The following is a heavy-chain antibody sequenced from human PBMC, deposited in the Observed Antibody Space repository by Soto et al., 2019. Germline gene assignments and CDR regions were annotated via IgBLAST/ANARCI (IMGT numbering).Heavy chain of an antibody. CDR3: ARDNGVDTAISENPGNYYGMDV. V-gene: IGHV1-69*13. J-gene: IGHJ6*02. CDR1: GGTFSSYA. D-gene: IGHD5-18*01. Sequence: GASVKVSCKASGGTFSSYAISWVRQAPGQGLEWMGGIIPIFGTANYAQKFQGRVTITADESTSTAYMELSSLRSEDTAVYYCARDNGVDTAISENPGNYYGMDVWGQGTTVTVSS. CDR2: IIPIFGTA.